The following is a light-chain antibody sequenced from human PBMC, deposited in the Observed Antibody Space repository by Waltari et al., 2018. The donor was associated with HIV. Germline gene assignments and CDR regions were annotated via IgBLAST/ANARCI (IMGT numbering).Light chain of an antibody. CDR2: SNN. V-gene: IGLV1-44*01. CDR3: ATWDDSLNGVV. Sequence: QSVLTPQPSASGTPGQRVTIYWSGSSTNIGSNHVTWYHDRPGTAPKVLIYSNNQRPSVVPDRFSGSKSGTSASLAISWLQSEDEADYYCATWDDSLNGVVFGGGTTLTGL. CDR1: STNIGSNH. J-gene: IGLJ2*01.